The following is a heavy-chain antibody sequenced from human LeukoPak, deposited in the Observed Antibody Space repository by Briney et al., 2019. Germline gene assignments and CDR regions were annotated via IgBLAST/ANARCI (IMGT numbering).Heavy chain of an antibody. CDR3: ARSRPSSHIVVVVGASRVAFDI. V-gene: IGHV3-48*04. D-gene: IGHD2-21*01. J-gene: IGHJ3*02. CDR2: ISSSSSAI. Sequence: GGSLRLSCAASGFTFSSYGMHWVRRAPGKGLEWVSYISSSSSAIYYADSAKGRFTISRDNAKNSLYLQMNSLRAEDTAVYYCARSRPSSHIVVVVGASRVAFDIWGQGTMVTVSS. CDR1: GFTFSSYG.